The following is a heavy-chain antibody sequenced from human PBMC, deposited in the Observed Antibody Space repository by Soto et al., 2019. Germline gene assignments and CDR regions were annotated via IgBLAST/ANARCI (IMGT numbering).Heavy chain of an antibody. J-gene: IGHJ5*02. Sequence: ASVKVSCKAPRGLFSSYVFNWVRQAPGQGLEWMGGVNPILNIADHAQKFQGRVTITRDTSASAAYMELSSLRSEDTAVYYCARIETGRVVTRPNWLDPWGQGTLVTVSS. CDR2: VNPILNIA. D-gene: IGHD2-21*02. CDR3: ARIETGRVVTRPNWLDP. V-gene: IGHV1-69*10. CDR1: RGLFSSYV.